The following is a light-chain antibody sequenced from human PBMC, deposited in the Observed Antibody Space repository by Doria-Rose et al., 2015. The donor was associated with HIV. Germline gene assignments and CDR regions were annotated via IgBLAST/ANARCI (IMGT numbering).Light chain of an antibody. CDR3: QQYGTSRGT. V-gene: IGKV3-20*01. CDR1: QRVKSSY. J-gene: IGKJ5*01. Sequence: EIVMTRSPGTLSLSPGERATLSCRASQRVKSSYLAWYQQKPVQAPRLLIYDASTRATGIPDRFSGSGSGTDFTLTISRLEPEDVAVYYCQQYGTSRGTFGQGTRLEIK. CDR2: DAS.